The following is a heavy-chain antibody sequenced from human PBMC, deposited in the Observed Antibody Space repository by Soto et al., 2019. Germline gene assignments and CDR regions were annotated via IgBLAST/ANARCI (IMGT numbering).Heavy chain of an antibody. J-gene: IGHJ6*03. CDR1: GFTFSDYY. Sequence: QVQLVESGGGLVKPGGSLRLSCAASGFTFSDYYMSWIRQAPGKGLEWVSYISSSGSTIYYADSVKGRFTISRDNAKNSLYLQMNSLRAGDTAVYYCARVRDHGDYYYYYMDVWGKGTTVTVSS. D-gene: IGHD4-17*01. CDR2: ISSSGSTI. CDR3: ARVRDHGDYYYYYMDV. V-gene: IGHV3-11*01.